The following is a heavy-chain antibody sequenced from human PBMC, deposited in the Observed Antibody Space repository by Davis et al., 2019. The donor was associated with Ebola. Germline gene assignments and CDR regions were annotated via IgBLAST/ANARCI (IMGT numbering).Heavy chain of an antibody. Sequence: PGGSLRLSCAASGFTFSSYWMSWVRQAPGKGLEWVANIKKDGSEKYYVDSVKGRFTISRDNAKNSLYLQMNSLRAEDTAVYYCARDMEWLLSPYYYYYYYMDVWGKGTTVTVSS. CDR1: GFTFSSYW. CDR2: IKKDGSEK. J-gene: IGHJ6*03. CDR3: ARDMEWLLSPYYYYYYYMDV. V-gene: IGHV3-7*01. D-gene: IGHD3-3*01.